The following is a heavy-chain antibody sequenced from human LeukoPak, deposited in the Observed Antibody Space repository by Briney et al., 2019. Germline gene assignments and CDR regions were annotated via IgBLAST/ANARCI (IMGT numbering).Heavy chain of an antibody. CDR1: GFTFSVYE. J-gene: IGHJ4*02. CDR3: ARGFNYAFDY. Sequence: GGSLRLSCAASGFTFSVYEMNWVRQAPGKGLEWFSYITSGGGTIYYADSVRGRFTISRDNAKNSLYLQMNSLRADDTATYYCARGFNYAFDYWGQGTVDTVSS. V-gene: IGHV3-48*03. D-gene: IGHD2-2*01. CDR2: ITSGGGTI.